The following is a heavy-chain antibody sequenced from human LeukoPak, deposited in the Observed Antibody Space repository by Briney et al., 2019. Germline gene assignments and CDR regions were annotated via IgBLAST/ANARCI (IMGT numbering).Heavy chain of an antibody. CDR2: INPNSGNP. CDR3: ARAQDYYYYRMDV. CDR1: D. V-gene: IGHV1-8*01. J-gene: IGHJ6*02. Sequence: DSXXXRQAPGQGREWMGGINPNSGNPGFAPKFQGRVTITRNPSLSTAYMELSSLRSEDPAVFFCARAQDYYYYRMDVWGQGTTVTVSS.